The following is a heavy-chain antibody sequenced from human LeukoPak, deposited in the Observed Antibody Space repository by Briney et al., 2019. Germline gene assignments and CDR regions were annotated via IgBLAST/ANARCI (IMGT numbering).Heavy chain of an antibody. CDR3: ARSLCLGACYYHYYGMDV. CDR2: INHSGST. D-gene: IGHD3-16*01. V-gene: IGHV4-34*01. J-gene: IGHJ6*02. Sequence: PSETLSLTCAVYGGSFSGYYWSRIRQPPGKGLEWIGEINHSGSTNYNPSLKSRVTISVDTSKNQFSLKLSSVTAADTAVYYCARSLCLGACYYHYYGMDVWGQGTTVTVSS. CDR1: GGSFSGYY.